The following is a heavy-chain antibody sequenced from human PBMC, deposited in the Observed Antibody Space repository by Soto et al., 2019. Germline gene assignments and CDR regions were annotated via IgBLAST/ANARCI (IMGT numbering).Heavy chain of an antibody. CDR2: IDPSDSYT. CDR1: GYSFTSHW. Sequence: PGESLKISCQGSGYSFTSHWITWVRQTPGKGLERMGRIDPSDSYTNYSPSFQGRVTISADRSISTAFLQWSSLEASDTAIYYCARRLSGPKEEYNAYYFDGLDVWCQGTTVTVS. CDR3: ARRLSGPKEEYNAYYFDGLDV. D-gene: IGHD1-1*01. J-gene: IGHJ6*02. V-gene: IGHV5-10-1*01.